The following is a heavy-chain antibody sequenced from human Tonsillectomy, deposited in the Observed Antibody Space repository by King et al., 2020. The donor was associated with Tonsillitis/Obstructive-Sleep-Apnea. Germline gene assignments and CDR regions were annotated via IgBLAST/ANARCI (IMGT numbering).Heavy chain of an antibody. D-gene: IGHD2-2*01. Sequence: QLVQSGAEVKKPGESLKISCKGSGYSFTSYWIGWVRQMPGKGLEWMGIIYPGGSDTRYSPSFQGQVTISADKYISTAYLQWSSLKASDTAMYYCARLTDCSSTSCYYYFDYWGQGTLVTVSS. V-gene: IGHV5-51*01. J-gene: IGHJ4*02. CDR2: IYPGGSDT. CDR1: GYSFTSYW. CDR3: ARLTDCSSTSCYYYFDY.